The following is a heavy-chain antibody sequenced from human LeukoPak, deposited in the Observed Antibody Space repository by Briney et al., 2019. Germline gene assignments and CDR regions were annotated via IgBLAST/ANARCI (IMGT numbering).Heavy chain of an antibody. J-gene: IGHJ6*03. Sequence: SETLSLTCAVYGGSFSAYYWSWIRQPPGKGLEWIGEINHSGSTNYNPSLKSRVTMSVDTSKNQFSLKLSSVTAADTAVYYCARGGIPVAGTSYYYHYMDVWGKGTTVTVSS. V-gene: IGHV4-34*01. CDR2: INHSGST. D-gene: IGHD6-19*01. CDR1: GGSFSAYY. CDR3: ARGGIPVAGTSYYYHYMDV.